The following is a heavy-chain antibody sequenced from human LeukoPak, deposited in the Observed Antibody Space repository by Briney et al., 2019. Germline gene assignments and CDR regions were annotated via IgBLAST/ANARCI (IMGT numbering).Heavy chain of an antibody. D-gene: IGHD1-26*01. CDR3: AKTMGAIDHDY. Sequence: PGGSLRLSCAASGFTFSHYAMTWVRQAPGKGLDWLSTISVSGGSAYYADSVKGRFTISRDNSKNTLYLQLNSLRADDTAVYYCAKTMGAIDHDYWGQGTLVTVSS. J-gene: IGHJ4*02. V-gene: IGHV3-23*01. CDR2: ISVSGGSA. CDR1: GFTFSHYA.